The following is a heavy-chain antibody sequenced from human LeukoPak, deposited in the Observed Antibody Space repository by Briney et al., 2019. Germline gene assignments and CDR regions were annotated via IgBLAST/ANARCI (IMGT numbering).Heavy chain of an antibody. D-gene: IGHD5-12*01. CDR1: GFTFSSYW. V-gene: IGHV3-74*01. Sequence: GGSLRLSCAASGFTFSSYWMHWVRQAPGKGLVWVSRINSDGSSTTYADSVKGRFTISRDNAKNTLYLQMNSLRAEDTAVYYCAKSYNGYESKPDYWGQGTLVTVSS. CDR3: AKSYNGYESKPDY. J-gene: IGHJ4*02. CDR2: INSDGSST.